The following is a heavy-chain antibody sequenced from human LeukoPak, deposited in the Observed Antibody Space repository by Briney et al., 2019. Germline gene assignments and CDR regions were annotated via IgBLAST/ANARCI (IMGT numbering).Heavy chain of an antibody. D-gene: IGHD3-22*01. J-gene: IGHJ4*02. CDR1: GFTVSGNS. CDR3: ARGAYYYED. Sequence: GGSLRLSCAASGFTVSGNSMSWVRQAPGKGLEWVSYISSSSSTIYYADSVKGRFTISRDNVKNSLYLQMNSLRAEDTAVYYCARGAYYYEDWGQGTLVTVSS. CDR2: ISSSSSTI. V-gene: IGHV3-48*01.